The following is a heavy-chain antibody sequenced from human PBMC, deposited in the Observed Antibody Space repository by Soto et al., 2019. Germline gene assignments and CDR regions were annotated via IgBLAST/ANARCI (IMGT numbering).Heavy chain of an antibody. CDR3: ARGYSDYALGH. J-gene: IGHJ4*02. CDR1: GASFSGYY. D-gene: IGHD5-12*01. V-gene: IGHV4-34*01. CDR2: INHSGST. Sequence: QVQLQQWGAGLLKPSETLSLTCAVYGASFSGYYWSWIRQPPGKGLEWIGEINHSGSTNYNPPLKSXXAXSXXTSKNQSSLKLSSVSAADPAVYYCARGYSDYALGHWGQGTLVTVSS.